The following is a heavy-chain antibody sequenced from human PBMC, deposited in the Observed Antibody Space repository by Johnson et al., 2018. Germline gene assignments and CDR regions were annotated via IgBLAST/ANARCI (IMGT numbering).Heavy chain of an antibody. J-gene: IGHJ1*01. Sequence: VQLVQSGGGLVQPGGSLRVSCAASGFTFSSYAMSWVRQAPGKGLEWVSVISGSGGSTYYADSVKGRFTISRDNSKNTLYLQMNSLRANVTAVDFCAKENGNYYDSSGYDYGAQYFQHWGQGTLVTVSS. CDR3: AKENGNYYDSSGYDYGAQYFQH. CDR1: GFTFSSYA. V-gene: IGHV3-23*04. D-gene: IGHD3-22*01. CDR2: ISGSGGST.